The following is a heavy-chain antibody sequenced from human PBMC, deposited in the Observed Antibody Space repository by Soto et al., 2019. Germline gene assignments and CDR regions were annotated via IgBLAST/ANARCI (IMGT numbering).Heavy chain of an antibody. V-gene: IGHV4-59*02. D-gene: IGHD2-21*02. J-gene: IGHJ6*02. Sequence: SERLSLTCTVSGGCVSGYYWSWIRQPPRKVLECFGYMYNTGITVYNPSFKIRVTISVDTSKNLFSLKLNSVTAADTAVYYCARDLWGYCGTDCYPLDVWGQGTTVTVSS. CDR1: GGCVSGYY. CDR2: MYNTGIT. CDR3: ARDLWGYCGTDCYPLDV.